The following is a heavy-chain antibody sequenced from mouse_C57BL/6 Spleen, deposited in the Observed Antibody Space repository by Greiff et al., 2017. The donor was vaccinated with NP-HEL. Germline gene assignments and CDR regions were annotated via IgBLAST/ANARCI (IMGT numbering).Heavy chain of an antibody. Sequence: QVQLQQSGAELVRPGTSVKVSCKASGYAFTNYLIEWVKQRPGQGLEWIGVINPGSGGTNYNEKFKGKATLTADKSSSTAYMQLSSLTSEDSAVYFCARGDYGSSFVDVWGTGTTVTVSS. CDR3: ARGDYGSSFVDV. CDR2: INPGSGGT. J-gene: IGHJ1*03. CDR1: GYAFTNYL. V-gene: IGHV1-54*01. D-gene: IGHD1-1*01.